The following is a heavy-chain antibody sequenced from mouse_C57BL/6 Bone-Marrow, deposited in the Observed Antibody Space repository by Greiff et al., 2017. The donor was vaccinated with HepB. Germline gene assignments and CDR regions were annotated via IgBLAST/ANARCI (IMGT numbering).Heavy chain of an antibody. CDR2: IHPHSGST. CDR1: GYTFTSYW. CDR3: ATIHYGSSWFAD. Sequence: QVQLQQPGAELVKPGASVKLSCKASGYTFTSYWMHWVKQRPGQGLEWIGMIHPHSGSTNYNEKFKSKATLTVDKSSSTAYMQLSSLTSEDSAVYYCATIHYGSSWFADCGQGTLVTVSA. V-gene: IGHV1-64*01. J-gene: IGHJ3*01. D-gene: IGHD1-1*01.